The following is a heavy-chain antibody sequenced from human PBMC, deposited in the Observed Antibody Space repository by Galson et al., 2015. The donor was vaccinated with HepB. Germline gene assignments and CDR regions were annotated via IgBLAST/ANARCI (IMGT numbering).Heavy chain of an antibody. V-gene: IGHV7-4-1*02. CDR2: INTNSGNP. D-gene: IGHD1-26*01. J-gene: IGHJ4*02. Sequence: SVKVSCKASGYTFTKYAISWVRQAPGQALEWMGWINTNSGNPTYAQDFRGRFVFSLGTSVNTAYLQISSLKSEDTAIYYCARDDVDGRYFDYWGQGTLVTVSS. CDR1: GYTFTKYA. CDR3: ARDDVDGRYFDY.